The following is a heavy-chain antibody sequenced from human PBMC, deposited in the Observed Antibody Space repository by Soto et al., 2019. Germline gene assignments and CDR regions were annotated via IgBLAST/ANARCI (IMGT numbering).Heavy chain of an antibody. Sequence: ASVNVSCNASGGTFSSYGISWVRQAPGQGLEWMGIINPSGGSTSYAQKFQGRVTMTRDTSTSTVYMELSSLRSEDTAVYYCASDRGWSLFDYWGQGTLVTVSS. CDR1: GGTFSSYG. CDR3: ASDRGWSLFDY. D-gene: IGHD6-19*01. CDR2: INPSGGST. V-gene: IGHV1-46*03. J-gene: IGHJ4*02.